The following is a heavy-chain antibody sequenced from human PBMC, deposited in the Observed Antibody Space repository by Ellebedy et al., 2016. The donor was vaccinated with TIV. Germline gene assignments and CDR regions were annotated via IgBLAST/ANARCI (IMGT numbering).Heavy chain of an antibody. CDR2: ISGDGGKT. J-gene: IGHJ4*02. V-gene: IGHV3-43*02. Sequence: GESLKISCAASGFTFDDYAMHWVRQAPGKGLEWVSLISGDGGKTYHADSVKGRFTISRDNSKNSLYLQMNSLRTEDTAFYYCAKVYVGGATTLDYWGQGTLVTVSS. CDR3: AKVYVGGATTLDY. D-gene: IGHD5-24*01. CDR1: GFTFDDYA.